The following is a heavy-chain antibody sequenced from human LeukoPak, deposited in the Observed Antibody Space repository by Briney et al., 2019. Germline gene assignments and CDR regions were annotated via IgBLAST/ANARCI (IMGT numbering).Heavy chain of an antibody. CDR3: ARDTYYYDSSGYVDY. J-gene: IGHJ4*02. Sequence: AASVNVSCKASGYTFTSYGISWVRQAPGQGLEWMGWISAYNGNTNYAQKLQGRVTMTTDTSTSTAYMELRSLRSDDTAVYYCARDTYYYDSSGYVDYWGQGTLVTVSS. CDR1: GYTFTSYG. D-gene: IGHD3-22*01. CDR2: ISAYNGNT. V-gene: IGHV1-18*01.